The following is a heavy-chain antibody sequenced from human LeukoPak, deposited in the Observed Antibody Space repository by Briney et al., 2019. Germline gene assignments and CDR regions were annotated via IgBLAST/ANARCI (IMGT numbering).Heavy chain of an antibody. CDR2: IYYSGST. CDR1: GGSVSSGGYY. J-gene: IGHJ3*02. V-gene: IGHV4-31*03. CDR3: ARANWNSAFDI. D-gene: IGHD1-7*01. Sequence: PSETLSLTCTVSGGSVSSGGYYWSWIRQHPGRGLEWIGYIYYSGSTYYNPSLKSRVTISVDTSKNQFSLKLSSVTAADTAVYYCARANWNSAFDIWGQGTMVTVSS.